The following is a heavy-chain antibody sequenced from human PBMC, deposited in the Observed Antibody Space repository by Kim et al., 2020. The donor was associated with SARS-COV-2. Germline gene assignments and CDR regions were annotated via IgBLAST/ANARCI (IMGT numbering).Heavy chain of an antibody. D-gene: IGHD3-16*01. CDR1: GGSISSGSYY. Sequence: SETLSLTCTVSGGSISSGSYYWSWIRQPAGKGLEWIGRIYTSGSTNYNPSLKSRVTISVDTSKNQFSLKLSSVTAADTAVYYCARDQAYYDYVWGSPTYYYGMYVWGQGTTVTVSS. J-gene: IGHJ6*02. CDR2: IYTSGST. CDR3: ARDQAYYDYVWGSPTYYYGMYV. V-gene: IGHV4-61*02.